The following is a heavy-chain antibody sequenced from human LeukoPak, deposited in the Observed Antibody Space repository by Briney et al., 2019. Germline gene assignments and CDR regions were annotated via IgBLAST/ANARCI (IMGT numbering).Heavy chain of an antibody. CDR1: GFTFSSYA. J-gene: IGHJ4*02. Sequence: TGGSLRLSCAASGFTFSSYAMSWVRQAPGKGLEWVSAISGSGGSTYYADSVKGRFTISRDNAKNTLYLQMNSLRVEDTAVYYCARDGRLDGYNGIVDNWGQGTLVTVSS. CDR3: ARDGRLDGYNGIVDN. CDR2: ISGSGGST. V-gene: IGHV3-23*01. D-gene: IGHD5-24*01.